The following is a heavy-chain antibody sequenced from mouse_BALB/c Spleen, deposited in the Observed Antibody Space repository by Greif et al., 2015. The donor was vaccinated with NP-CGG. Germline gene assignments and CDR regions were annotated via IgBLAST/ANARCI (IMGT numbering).Heavy chain of an antibody. V-gene: IGHV2-9*02. Sequence: VKLMESGPGLVAPSQSLSITCTVSGFSFTSYGVHWVRQPPGKGLEWLGVIWAGGSTNYNSALLSRQSISRDNSKSXVILKKNSMQTDDTTMYYCAREGRFITTVEYWGQGTTLTVSS. CDR1: GFSFTSYG. CDR2: IWAGGST. J-gene: IGHJ2*01. D-gene: IGHD1-1*01. CDR3: AREGRFITTVEY.